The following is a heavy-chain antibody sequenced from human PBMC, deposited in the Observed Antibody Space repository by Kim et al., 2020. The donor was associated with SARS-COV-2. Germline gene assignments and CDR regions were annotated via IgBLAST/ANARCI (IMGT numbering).Heavy chain of an antibody. Sequence: ASVKVSCKASGYTFTSYYMHWVRQAPGQGLEWMGIINPSGGSTSYAQKFQGRVTMTRDTSTSTVYMELSSLRSEDTAVYYCARGPKTLNSSSWYSTRKNNWFDPWGQGTLVTVSS. CDR3: ARGPKTLNSSSWYSTRKNNWFDP. CDR2: INPSGGST. D-gene: IGHD6-13*01. V-gene: IGHV1-46*01. J-gene: IGHJ5*02. CDR1: GYTFTSYY.